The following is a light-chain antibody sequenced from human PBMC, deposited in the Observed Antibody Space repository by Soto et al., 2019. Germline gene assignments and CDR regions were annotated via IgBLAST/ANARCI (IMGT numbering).Light chain of an antibody. J-gene: IGKJ1*01. V-gene: IGKV1-5*01. CDR1: QTISSW. CDR3: QQYNTYSWT. CDR2: DAS. Sequence: IQMAQSSSSLSASVGDAFTITWRASQTISSWLAWYQQKPGKAPKFLIYDASSLHSGVPSRFSGRGSGTEFTLTISSLQPDDLATYYCQQYNTYSWTCGRGTKVDIK.